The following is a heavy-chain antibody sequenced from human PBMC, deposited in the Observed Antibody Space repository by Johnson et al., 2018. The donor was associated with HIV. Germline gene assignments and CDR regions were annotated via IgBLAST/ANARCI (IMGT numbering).Heavy chain of an antibody. J-gene: IGHJ3*02. D-gene: IGHD3-22*01. CDR1: GFTFSSYA. V-gene: IGHV3-23*04. CDR3: VRRFYDSSAFDI. CDR2: ISGTAGDT. Sequence: VQLVESGGGLVQPGGSLRLSCAASGFTFSSYAMSWVRQAPGKGLEWVSAISGTAGDTYYPGSVKGRFTVSRDNSKNTLYLEMNSLRAEDTAVYYCVRRFYDSSAFDIWGQGTLVTVSS.